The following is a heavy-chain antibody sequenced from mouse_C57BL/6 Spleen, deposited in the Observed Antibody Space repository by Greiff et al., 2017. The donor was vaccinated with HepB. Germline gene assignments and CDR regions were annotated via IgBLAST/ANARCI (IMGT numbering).Heavy chain of an antibody. CDR3: ARDRYGNYGYWYFDV. J-gene: IGHJ1*03. CDR1: GFTFSDYY. CDR2: INYDGSST. D-gene: IGHD2-10*02. V-gene: IGHV5-16*01. Sequence: EVKLVESEGGLVQPGSSMKLSCTASGFTFSDYYMAWVRQVPEKGLEWVANINYDGSSTYYLDSLKSRFIISRDNAKNILYLQMSSLKSEDTATYYCARDRYGNYGYWYFDVWGTGTTVTVSS.